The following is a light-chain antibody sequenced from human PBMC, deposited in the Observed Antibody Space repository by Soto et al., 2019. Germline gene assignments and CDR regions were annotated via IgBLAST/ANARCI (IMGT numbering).Light chain of an antibody. CDR1: HTISSSY. V-gene: IGKV3-20*01. Sequence: EIVSTQSPGTLSFSPGESATLSCTASHTISSSYLAWYQQKPVQAPRLLVYGISRMATGITDRFSGSGSGTDFTLTISRLDPEDFAVYYCQQDGSSPLTFGGGTKV. J-gene: IGKJ4*01. CDR3: QQDGSSPLT. CDR2: GIS.